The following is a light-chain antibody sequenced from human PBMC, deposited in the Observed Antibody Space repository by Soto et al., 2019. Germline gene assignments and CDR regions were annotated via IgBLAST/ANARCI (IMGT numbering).Light chain of an antibody. V-gene: IGLV3-21*04. CDR2: YDS. Sequence: SYELTQPPSGSVAPGKTARITCGGNNIGSKSVHWYQQKPGQAPVLVIYYDSDRPSGIPERFSGSNSGNTATLTISRVEAGDEADYYCQVWDSSRGVVFGGGTQLTVL. CDR1: NIGSKS. CDR3: QVWDSSRGVV. J-gene: IGLJ2*01.